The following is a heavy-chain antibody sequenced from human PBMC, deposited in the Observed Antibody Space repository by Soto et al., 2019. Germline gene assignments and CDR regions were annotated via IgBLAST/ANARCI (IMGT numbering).Heavy chain of an antibody. CDR1: GGSISSSSYY. D-gene: IGHD3-3*01. V-gene: IGHV4-39*01. CDR2: IYYSGST. CDR3: ASARTIFGVVMHFDY. J-gene: IGHJ4*02. Sequence: QLQLQESGPGLVKPSETLSLTCTVSGGSISSSSYYWGWIRQPPGKGLEWIGSIYYSGSTYYNPSPKSRVTISVDTSKNQFSLTLSSVTAADTAVYYCASARTIFGVVMHFDYWGQGTLVTVSS.